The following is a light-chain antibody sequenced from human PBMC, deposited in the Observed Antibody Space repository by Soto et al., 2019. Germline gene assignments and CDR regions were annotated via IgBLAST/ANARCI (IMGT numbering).Light chain of an antibody. CDR1: QSVLYSSNNKNY. V-gene: IGKV4-1*01. J-gene: IGKJ4*01. CDR3: QQYGSSIT. Sequence: DVVMTQSPDSLAVSLGERATINCKSSQSVLYSSNNKNYLAWYQQKLGQPPKLLIYWASTRESGVPDRFSGSGSGTDFTLSISRLEPEDSAVYYCQQYGSSITFGGGTKVDIK. CDR2: WAS.